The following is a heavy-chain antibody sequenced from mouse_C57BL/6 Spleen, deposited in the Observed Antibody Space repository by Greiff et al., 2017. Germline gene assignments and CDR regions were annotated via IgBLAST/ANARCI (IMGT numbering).Heavy chain of an antibody. D-gene: IGHD2-2*01. CDR3: ARKGDYGYAFDY. J-gene: IGHJ2*01. CDR2: IYPGDGDT. Sequence: QVQLQQSGAELVKPGASVKISCKASGYAFSSYWMNWVKQRPGKGLEWIGQIYPGDGDTNYNGKFKGKATLPADKSSSTAYMQLSILTSEDSAVYFCARKGDYGYAFDYWGQGTTLTVSS. V-gene: IGHV1-80*01. CDR1: GYAFSSYW.